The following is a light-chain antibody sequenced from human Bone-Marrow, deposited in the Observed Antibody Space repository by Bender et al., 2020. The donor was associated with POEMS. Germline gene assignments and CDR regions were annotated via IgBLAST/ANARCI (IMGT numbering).Light chain of an antibody. CDR1: TLVEKY. CDR2: QDM. V-gene: IGLV3-1*01. J-gene: IGLJ3*02. Sequence: SYDLTQAPSVSVSPGQTASITCSGDTLVEKYACWYQQKPGQSPVLLIYQDMKRPSGIPERFSGSNSGNTATLTISGTQAVDEAAYHCQTWDSNTVVFGGGTSLAVL. CDR3: QTWDSNTVV.